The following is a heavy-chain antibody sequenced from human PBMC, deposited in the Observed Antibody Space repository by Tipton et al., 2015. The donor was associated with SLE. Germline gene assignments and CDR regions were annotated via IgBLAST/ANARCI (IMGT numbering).Heavy chain of an antibody. CDR3: TRGHGARYYFDF. CDR1: GGSISNYY. CDR2: MYHSGST. Sequence: LRLSCTVSGGSISNYYWSWMRQPPGKGLEWIGQMYHSGSTNYNPSLKSRVTISVDTSKNQFSLKLTSVTAADTAAYYCTRGHGARYYFDFWGQGTLVTVSS. V-gene: IGHV4-59*01. J-gene: IGHJ4*02. D-gene: IGHD4/OR15-4a*01.